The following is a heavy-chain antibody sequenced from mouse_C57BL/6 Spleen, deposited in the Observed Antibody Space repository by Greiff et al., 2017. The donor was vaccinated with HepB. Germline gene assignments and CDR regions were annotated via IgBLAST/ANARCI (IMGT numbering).Heavy chain of an antibody. CDR2: IWSGGST. CDR1: GFSLTSYG. J-gene: IGHJ1*03. D-gene: IGHD1-1*01. CDR3: AKSPYYYGSSSWYFDV. Sequence: VKLMESGPGLVQPSQSLSITCTVSGFSLTSYGVHWVRQPPGKGLEWLGVIWSGGSTDYNAAFISRLSISKDNSKSQVFFKMNSLQADDTAIYYCAKSPYYYGSSSWYFDVWGTGTTVTVSS. V-gene: IGHV2-4*01.